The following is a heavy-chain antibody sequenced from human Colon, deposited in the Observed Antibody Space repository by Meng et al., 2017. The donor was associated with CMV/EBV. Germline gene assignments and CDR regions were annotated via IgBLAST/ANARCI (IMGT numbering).Heavy chain of an antibody. J-gene: IGHJ4*02. CDR1: GFSLETYGVG. CDR3: SRRRTSVPFDY. V-gene: IGHV2-5*02. D-gene: IGHD2-2*01. Sequence: QITLKESCTTLVKPTQALTLTFTFSGFSLETYGVGVGWIRQPPGKAPEWVALIYWDDDKRYNPSLEHRLRIAKDTSKNQVVLTMTNMGPVDTATYYCSRRRTSVPFDYWGQGILVTVSS. CDR2: IYWDDDK.